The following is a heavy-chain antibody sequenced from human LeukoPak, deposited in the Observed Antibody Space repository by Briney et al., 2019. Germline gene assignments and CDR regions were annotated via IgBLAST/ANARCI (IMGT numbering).Heavy chain of an antibody. V-gene: IGHV3-23*05. CDR2: IWRTGDWT. D-gene: IGHD4-17*01. CDR3: AKDRHDYGDYAFDS. J-gene: IGHJ4*02. CDR1: GFTVSNNY. Sequence: GGSLRLSCAASGFTVSNNYMNWVRQAPGKGPEWVAAIWRTGDWTHYVDSVKGRFTISRDNSKNTLYLQMNRLRVADTAIYYCAKDRHDYGDYAFDSWGQGTLVTVSS.